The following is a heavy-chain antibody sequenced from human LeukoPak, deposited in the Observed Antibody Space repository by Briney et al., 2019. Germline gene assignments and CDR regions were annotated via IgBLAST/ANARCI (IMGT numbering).Heavy chain of an antibody. Sequence: ASVKVSCKASGYTFTDYYIHWVRQAPGQGLEWMGRINPNTGGTNYAQKFQGRVAMTRDTSISTAYMELSRLRSDDTAVYYCARGGLTYDYWGQGTLATVSS. D-gene: IGHD1-14*01. V-gene: IGHV1-2*06. J-gene: IGHJ4*02. CDR1: GYTFTDYY. CDR3: ARGGLTYDY. CDR2: INPNTGGT.